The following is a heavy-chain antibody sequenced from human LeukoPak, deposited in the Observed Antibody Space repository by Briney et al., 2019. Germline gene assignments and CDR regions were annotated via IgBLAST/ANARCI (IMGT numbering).Heavy chain of an antibody. CDR1: GYTLTSHG. Sequence: ASVKVSCKASGYTLTSHGISWVRQAPGQGLEWMGWISTYNGNTNYAQNLQGRVTMTTDTSTSTAYMELRSLRSDDTAVYYCARDLGSGSYYPFDYWGQGTLVTVSS. D-gene: IGHD3-10*01. CDR2: ISTYNGNT. V-gene: IGHV1-18*01. J-gene: IGHJ4*02. CDR3: ARDLGSGSYYPFDY.